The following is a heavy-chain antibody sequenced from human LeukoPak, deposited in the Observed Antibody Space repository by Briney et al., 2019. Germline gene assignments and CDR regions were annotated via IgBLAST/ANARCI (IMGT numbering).Heavy chain of an antibody. CDR1: GFTFSDSD. D-gene: IGHD4-23*01. CDR2: ISGSGGST. CDR3: AKSDDYGGQGGAFDI. Sequence: GGSLRLSCAASGFTFSDSDMNWVRQAPGKGLEWVSAISGSGGSTYYADSVKGRFTISRDNSKNTLYLQMNSLRAEDTAVYYCAKSDDYGGQGGAFDIWGQGTMVTVSS. V-gene: IGHV3-23*01. J-gene: IGHJ3*02.